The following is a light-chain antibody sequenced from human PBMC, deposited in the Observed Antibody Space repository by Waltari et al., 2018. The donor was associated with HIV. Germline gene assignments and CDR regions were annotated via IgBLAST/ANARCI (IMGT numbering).Light chain of an antibody. J-gene: IGLJ3*02. V-gene: IGLV1-40*01. CDR2: SSS. CDR3: QSYDRISWV. CDR1: SSNIGPGYD. Sequence: QSVLTQPPSVSGAPGQRVTISCTGSSSNIGPGYDVHWYQQLPGTAPKLLIYSSSERAFGGPDRFSGAKSGTSASLVITGLQAEDEADYYCQSYDRISWVFGAGTKLTVL.